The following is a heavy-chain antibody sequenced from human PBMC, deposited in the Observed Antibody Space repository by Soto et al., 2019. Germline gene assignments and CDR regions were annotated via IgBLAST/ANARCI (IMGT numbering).Heavy chain of an antibody. Sequence: XEALSPTCAVYGGSFSGYYWNWIRQPPGKGLEWIGEIDHSGYTNYNPSLKSRVTISVDTSKNQFSLRLTSVTAADTAVYYCARVRDWFDPWGQGTLVTVSS. CDR1: GGSFSGYY. J-gene: IGHJ5*02. D-gene: IGHD3-3*01. CDR3: ARVRDWFDP. V-gene: IGHV4-34*01. CDR2: IDHSGYT.